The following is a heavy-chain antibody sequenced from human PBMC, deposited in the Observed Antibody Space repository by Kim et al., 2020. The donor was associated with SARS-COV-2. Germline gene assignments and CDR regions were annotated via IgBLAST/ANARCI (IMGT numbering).Heavy chain of an antibody. CDR2: IYYSGTT. V-gene: IGHV4-59*13. J-gene: IGHJ4*02. CDR1: SGSINNYY. Sequence: SETLSLTCTVSSGSINNYYWGWVRQPRGKGLEWIGHIYYSGTTSYNPSLQSRVTISVDMPKNQFSLRLTSVTAADSAVYYCARRYFGDYGYFDYWGQGTL. D-gene: IGHD4-17*01. CDR3: ARRYFGDYGYFDY.